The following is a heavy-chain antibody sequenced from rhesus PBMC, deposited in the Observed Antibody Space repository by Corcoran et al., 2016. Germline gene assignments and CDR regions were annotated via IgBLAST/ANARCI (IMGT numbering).Heavy chain of an antibody. CDR2: IYGSGGST. CDR3: AKSGAPIAPVDF. J-gene: IGHJ4*01. Sequence: QVQLQESGPGLVKPSETLSLTCAVSGGSISDDYYWSWIRQPPGKGLEWIGYIYGSGGSTNYKPSLKNRVTISIDTSKNQFSLKLSSVTAADTAVYFCAKSGAPIAPVDFWGQGVLVTVSS. D-gene: IGHD1-44*01. CDR1: GGSISDDYY. V-gene: IGHV4-106*01.